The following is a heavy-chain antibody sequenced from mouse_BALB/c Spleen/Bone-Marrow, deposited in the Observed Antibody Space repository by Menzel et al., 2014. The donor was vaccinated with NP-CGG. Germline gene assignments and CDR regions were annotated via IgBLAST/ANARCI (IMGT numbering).Heavy chain of an antibody. CDR2: ISYDGSN. Sequence: VQLQQSGPGLVKSSQSPSLTCSVTGYSITRGYYWNWIRQFPGNKLEWMGYISYDGSNNYNPSLKNRISITRDTSKNQFFLKLNSVTTEDTATYYCARDVGGNYLDCWGRGTTLTVSS. CDR3: ARDVGGNYLDC. J-gene: IGHJ2*01. D-gene: IGHD1-1*02. V-gene: IGHV3-6*02. CDR1: GYSITRGYY.